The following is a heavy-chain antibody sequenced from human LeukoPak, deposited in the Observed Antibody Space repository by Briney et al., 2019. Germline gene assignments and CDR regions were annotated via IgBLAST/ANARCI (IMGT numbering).Heavy chain of an antibody. CDR3: ARDFAVIYDSSGDFDY. Sequence: SETLSLTCTVSGYSISSGYYWGWIRQPPGKGLEWIGSIYHSGSTYYNPSLKSRVTISVDTSKNQFSLKLSSVTAADTAVYYCARDFAVIYDSSGDFDYWGQGTLVTVSS. CDR1: GYSISSGYY. D-gene: IGHD3-22*01. CDR2: IYHSGST. J-gene: IGHJ4*02. V-gene: IGHV4-38-2*02.